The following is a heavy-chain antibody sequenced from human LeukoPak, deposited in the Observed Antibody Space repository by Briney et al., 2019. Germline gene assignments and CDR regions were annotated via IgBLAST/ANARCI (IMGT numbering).Heavy chain of an antibody. CDR3: AKLPWAAYYGSGRFEYYFDY. D-gene: IGHD3-10*01. CDR2: ISGSGGST. CDR1: GFTFSGYA. J-gene: IGHJ4*02. V-gene: IGHV3-23*01. Sequence: GGSLRLSCAASGFTFSGYAMSWVRQAPGKGLEWVSAISGSGGSTYYADSVKGRFTISRDNSKNTLYLQMNSLRAEDTAVYYCAKLPWAAYYGSGRFEYYFDYWGQGTLVTVSS.